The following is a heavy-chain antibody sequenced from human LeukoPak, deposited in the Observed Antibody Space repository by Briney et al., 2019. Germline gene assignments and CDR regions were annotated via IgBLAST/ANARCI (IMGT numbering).Heavy chain of an antibody. CDR2: IYHSGST. D-gene: IGHD2-15*01. V-gene: IGHV4-38-2*01. CDR3: ARVKRISNWFGP. CDR1: GYSISSGYY. Sequence: PSETLSLTCAVSGYSISSGYYWGWIRQPPGKGLEWIGSIYHSGSTYYNPSLKSRVTISVDTSKNQFSLKLSSVTAADTAVYYCARVKRISNWFGPWGQGTLVTVSP. J-gene: IGHJ5*02.